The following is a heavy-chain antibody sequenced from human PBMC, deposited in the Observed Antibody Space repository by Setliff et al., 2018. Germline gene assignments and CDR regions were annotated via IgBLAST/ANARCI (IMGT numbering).Heavy chain of an antibody. Sequence: LSLTCTVSGGSISSGTYYWGWIRQPPGKGLEWIGEINHSGSTNYNPSLKSRVTISVDTSKNQFSLKLSSVTAADTAVYYCARGGGIVGATAVDYWGQGTLVTVSS. V-gene: IGHV4-39*07. CDR3: ARGGGIVGATAVDY. CDR2: INHSGST. J-gene: IGHJ4*02. CDR1: GGSISSGTYY. D-gene: IGHD1-26*01.